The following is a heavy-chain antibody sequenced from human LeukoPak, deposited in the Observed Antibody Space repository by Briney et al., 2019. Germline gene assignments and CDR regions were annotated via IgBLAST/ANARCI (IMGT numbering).Heavy chain of an antibody. J-gene: IGHJ5*02. CDR3: ARGGSGGCRLGPTCAFAP. D-gene: IGHD1-26*01. Sequence: SQTLSLTCAISGDSVSSNSGAWNWIRQSPSRGLEWLGKTYYRSKWSNDYAVSVRSRITINADTSKNQFSLQLNSVTPEDTAVYYCARGGSGGCRLGPTCAFAPWGQGTLVTVSA. V-gene: IGHV6-1*01. CDR1: GDSVSSNSGA. CDR2: TYYRSKWSN.